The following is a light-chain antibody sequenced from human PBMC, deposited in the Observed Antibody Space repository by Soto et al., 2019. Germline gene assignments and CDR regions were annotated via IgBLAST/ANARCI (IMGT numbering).Light chain of an antibody. CDR3: QQRSNWPLT. CDR1: QSVGSS. J-gene: IGKJ4*01. Sequence: EIVLTQSPAILSLSPGERATLSCRASQSVGSSLVWYQQKPGQAPRLLMFDAFTRATGIPARFIGSGSGTDFTLSISGRDPEDFSVYYCQQRSNWPLTFGGGTEVEI. CDR2: DAF. V-gene: IGKV3-11*01.